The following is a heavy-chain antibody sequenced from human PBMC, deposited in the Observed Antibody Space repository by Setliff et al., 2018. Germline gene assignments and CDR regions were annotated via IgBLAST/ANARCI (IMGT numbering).Heavy chain of an antibody. CDR3: ARAFTYYNFWSGYGYGMDV. V-gene: IGHV4-59*10. Sequence: SETLSLTCAVYGGSFSSYYWSWIRQPAGKGLEWIGRIYTSGSTNYNPSLKSRVTISVDTSKNQFSLKLSSVTAADTAVYYCARAFTYYNFWSGYGYGMDVWGQGTTVTVSS. J-gene: IGHJ6*02. D-gene: IGHD3-3*01. CDR1: GGSFSSYY. CDR2: IYTSGST.